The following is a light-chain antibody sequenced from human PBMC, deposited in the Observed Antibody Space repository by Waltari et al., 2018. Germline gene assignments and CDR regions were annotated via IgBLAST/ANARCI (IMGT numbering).Light chain of an antibody. Sequence: DIQMTQSTSTVSASLGDRVTITCRASQNLNTFLSWYQQKPGACPYLLIYDASTLERGVPSRFSGSGSGTHFTLAISGLQPDDFATYYCQQYYDYPINFGQGTRL. V-gene: IGKV1-5*01. CDR1: QNLNTF. CDR2: DAS. CDR3: QQYYDYPIN. J-gene: IGKJ5*01.